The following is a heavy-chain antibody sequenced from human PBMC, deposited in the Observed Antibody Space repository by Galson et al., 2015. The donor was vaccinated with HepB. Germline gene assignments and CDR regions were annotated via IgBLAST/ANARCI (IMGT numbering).Heavy chain of an antibody. V-gene: IGHV1-3*01. Sequence: SVKVSCKASGYTFTSYAMHWVRQAPGQRLEWMGWINAGNGNTKYSQKFQGRVTITRDTSASTAYMELSSLRSEDTAVYYCARDRGSSWYKSVIHHWGQGTLVTVSS. CDR1: GYTFTSYA. J-gene: IGHJ1*01. CDR2: INAGNGNT. D-gene: IGHD6-13*01. CDR3: ARDRGSSWYKSVIHH.